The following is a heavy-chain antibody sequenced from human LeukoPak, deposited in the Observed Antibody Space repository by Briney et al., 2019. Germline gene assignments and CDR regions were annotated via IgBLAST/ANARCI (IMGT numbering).Heavy chain of an antibody. CDR3: ARDISGYDSSGYYSYYFDY. D-gene: IGHD3-22*01. V-gene: IGHV4-31*03. J-gene: IGHJ4*02. CDR2: IYYSGST. Sequence: PSETLSLTCTVSGGSISSGGYYWSWIRQHPGKGLEWIGYIYYSGSTYYNPSLKSRVTISVDTSKNQFSLKLSSVTAADTAVYYCARDISGYDSSGYYSYYFDYWGQGTLVTLSS. CDR1: GGSISSGGYY.